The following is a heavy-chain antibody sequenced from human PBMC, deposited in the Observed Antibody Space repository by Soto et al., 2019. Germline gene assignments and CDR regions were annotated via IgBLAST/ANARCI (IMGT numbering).Heavy chain of an antibody. V-gene: IGHV1-18*01. D-gene: IGHD1-26*01. CDR3: AREIWVGANYYGMDV. CDR2: ISAYNGNT. Sequence: QVQLVQSGAEVKKPGASVKVSCKASCYTFTSYGSRWVRQAPGQGLEWMGWISAYNGNTNYAQKLQGRVTMTTDKSTSTGYMELRSLRSADTAVYYCAREIWVGANYYGMDVWGQGTTVTVSS. J-gene: IGHJ6*02. CDR1: CYTFTSYG.